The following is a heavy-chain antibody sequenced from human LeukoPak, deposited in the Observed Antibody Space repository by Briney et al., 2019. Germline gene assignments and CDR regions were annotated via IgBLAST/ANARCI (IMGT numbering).Heavy chain of an antibody. D-gene: IGHD2-2*03. CDR1: GYSFPTYW. CDR2: IYPDESNI. V-gene: IGHV5-51*01. Sequence: GESLQISCKGSGYSFPTYWIAWVRQLPGKGLEWMGIIYPDESNIRYSPSFQGQVTISADKSISTAYLQWSSLKASDTAMYYCARPPSRGYSSSFEYWGQGTLVTVSS. J-gene: IGHJ4*02. CDR3: ARPPSRGYSSSFEY.